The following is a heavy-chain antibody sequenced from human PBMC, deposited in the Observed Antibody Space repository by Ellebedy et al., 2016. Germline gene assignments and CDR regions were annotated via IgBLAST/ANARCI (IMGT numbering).Heavy chain of an antibody. Sequence: ASVKVSCXVSGYTLTELSMHWVRQAPGKGLEWMGGFDPEDGETIYAQKFQGRVTMTEDTSTDTAYMELSSLRSEDTAVYYCARRLPWRDGSGYYPERDWFDPWGQGTLVTVSS. CDR3: ARRLPWRDGSGYYPERDWFDP. CDR1: GYTLTELS. CDR2: FDPEDGET. J-gene: IGHJ5*02. V-gene: IGHV1-24*01. D-gene: IGHD3-22*01.